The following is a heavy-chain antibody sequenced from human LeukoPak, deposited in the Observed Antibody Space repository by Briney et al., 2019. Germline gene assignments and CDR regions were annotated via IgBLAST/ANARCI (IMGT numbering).Heavy chain of an antibody. V-gene: IGHV5-10-1*01. Sequence: GESLKISCKGSGYNFNTYWISWVRQMPGKGLEWMGTIDPSDSYTKYSLPFQGHVSLSVDKSISTAYLQWSSLEASDTAIYYCARHFSPLASGPDSWFDPWGQGTLVTVSS. CDR3: ARHFSPLASGPDSWFDP. CDR2: IDPSDSYT. J-gene: IGHJ5*02. CDR1: GYNFNTYW. D-gene: IGHD6-13*01.